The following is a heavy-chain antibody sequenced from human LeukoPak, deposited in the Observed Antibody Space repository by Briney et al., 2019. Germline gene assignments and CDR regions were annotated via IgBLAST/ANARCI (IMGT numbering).Heavy chain of an antibody. V-gene: IGHV4-39*01. CDR3: ARIYDSSGYYYGALDY. CDR1: GGSISSSSYF. Sequence: SETLSLTCTVPGGSISSSSYFWGWIRQPPGKGLEWIGSIYYSGSTYYTPSLKNRVTISVDTSKNQFSLKLSSVTAADTAVYYCARIYDSSGYYYGALDYWGQGTLVTVSS. CDR2: IYYSGST. J-gene: IGHJ4*02. D-gene: IGHD3-22*01.